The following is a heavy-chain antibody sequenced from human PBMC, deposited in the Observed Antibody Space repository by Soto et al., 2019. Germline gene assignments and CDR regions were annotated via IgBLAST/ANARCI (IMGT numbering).Heavy chain of an antibody. Sequence: SETLSLTCAVYGGSFSGYYWSWIRQPPGKGLEWIGEINHSGSTNYNPSLKSRVTISVDTSKNQFSLKLSSVTAADTAVYCCARDGYSSSWFPFDYWGQGTLVTVSS. CDR1: GGSFSGYY. V-gene: IGHV4-34*01. D-gene: IGHD6-13*01. J-gene: IGHJ4*02. CDR2: INHSGST. CDR3: ARDGYSSSWFPFDY.